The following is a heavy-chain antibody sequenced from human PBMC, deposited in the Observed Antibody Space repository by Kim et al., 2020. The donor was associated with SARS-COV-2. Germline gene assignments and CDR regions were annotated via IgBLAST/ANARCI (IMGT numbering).Heavy chain of an antibody. Sequence: SETLSLTCTVSGGSISSSSYYWGWIRQPPGKGLEWIGSIYYSGSTYYNPSLKSRVTISVDTSKNQFSLKLSSVTAADTAVYYCARHGIEVGFRSHYYYMDVWGKGTTVTVSS. CDR1: GGSISSSSYY. J-gene: IGHJ6*03. CDR2: IYYSGST. CDR3: ARHGIEVGFRSHYYYMDV. D-gene: IGHD1-26*01. V-gene: IGHV4-39*01.